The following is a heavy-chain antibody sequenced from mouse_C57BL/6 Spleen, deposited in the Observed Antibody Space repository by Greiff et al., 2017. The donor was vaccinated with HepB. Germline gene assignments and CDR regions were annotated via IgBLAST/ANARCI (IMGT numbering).Heavy chain of an antibody. D-gene: IGHD1-1*01. V-gene: IGHV1-64*01. Sequence: QVQLQQPGAELVKPGASVKLSCKASGYTFTSYWMHWVKQSPGQGLEWIGMFHPNSGSTNYNEKFKSKATLTVDKSSSTAYMQLSSLTSEDSAVYYCARRRLLPWYFDDWGTGTTVTVSS. CDR1: GYTFTSYW. CDR2: FHPNSGST. J-gene: IGHJ1*03. CDR3: ARRRLLPWYFDD.